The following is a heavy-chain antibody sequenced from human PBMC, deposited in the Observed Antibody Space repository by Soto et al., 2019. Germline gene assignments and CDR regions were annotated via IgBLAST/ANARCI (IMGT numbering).Heavy chain of an antibody. Sequence: EVQLVESGGGLVQPGGSLRLSCAASGFTVSSNYMSWVRQAPGKGLEWVSVIYSGGSTYYADSVKGRFTISRDNSKNTLYLQMNSLRAGDTAVYYCARDVIAVAGTRAFDIWGQGTMVTVSS. CDR2: IYSGGST. V-gene: IGHV3-66*01. CDR3: ARDVIAVAGTRAFDI. D-gene: IGHD6-19*01. J-gene: IGHJ3*02. CDR1: GFTVSSNY.